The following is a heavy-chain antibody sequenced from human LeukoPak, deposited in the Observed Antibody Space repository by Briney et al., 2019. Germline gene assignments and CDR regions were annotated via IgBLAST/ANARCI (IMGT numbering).Heavy chain of an antibody. Sequence: PGGSLRLSCAASGFTFSRYAMSWVRQPPGKGLEWVSSIGGSGGTTYYADSLQGRFTISRDNSKNTLYLQMNSLSAEDTAVYYCAKDLSGFGGSLATLGYWGQGTLATVSS. CDR1: GFTFSRYA. J-gene: IGHJ4*02. CDR2: IGGSGGTT. D-gene: IGHD3-10*01. V-gene: IGHV3-23*01. CDR3: AKDLSGFGGSLATLGY.